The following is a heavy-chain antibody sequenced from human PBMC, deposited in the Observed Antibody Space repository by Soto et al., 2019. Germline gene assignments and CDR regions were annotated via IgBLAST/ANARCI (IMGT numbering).Heavy chain of an antibody. Sequence: PGGSLRLSCAASGFTFSSYAMSWVRQAPGKGLEWVSAISSGHSTFYAESVKGRFTISRDNSKNTLYLQMYSLRAEDTAVYYCAKENSGYEKWGQGTLVTVSS. D-gene: IGHD5-12*01. CDR3: AKENSGYEK. V-gene: IGHV3-23*01. CDR2: ISSGHST. J-gene: IGHJ4*02. CDR1: GFTFSSYA.